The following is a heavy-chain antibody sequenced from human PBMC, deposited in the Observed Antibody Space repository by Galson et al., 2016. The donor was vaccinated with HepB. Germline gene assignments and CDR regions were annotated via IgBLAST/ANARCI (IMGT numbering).Heavy chain of an antibody. V-gene: IGHV3-43D*04. D-gene: IGHD2-21*02. CDR2: INWDGSRK. J-gene: IGHJ1*01. Sequence: SLRLSCAASGFSFSTYAMQWVRQTPGRGLEWVALINWDGSRKHYADSVKGRFTISRDNTKNSMNLQLNSLRPEDAALYFCAKGGCVGDCYGPLDFWGQGTLVAVSS. CDR3: AKGGCVGDCYGPLDF. CDR1: GFSFSTYA.